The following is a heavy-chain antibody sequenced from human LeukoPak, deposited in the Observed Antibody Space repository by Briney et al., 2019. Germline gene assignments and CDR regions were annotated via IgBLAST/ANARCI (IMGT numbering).Heavy chain of an antibody. D-gene: IGHD3-16*02. CDR3: ARDDLMITFGGVIVPPLDY. CDR1: GYTFTSYD. V-gene: IGHV1-18*01. J-gene: IGHJ4*02. Sequence: GASVKVSCKASGYTFTSYDINWVRQATGQGLEWMGWISAYNGNTNYAQKLQGRVTMTTDTSTSTAYMELRSLRSDDTAVYYCARDDLMITFGGVIVPPLDYWGQGTLVTVSS. CDR2: ISAYNGNT.